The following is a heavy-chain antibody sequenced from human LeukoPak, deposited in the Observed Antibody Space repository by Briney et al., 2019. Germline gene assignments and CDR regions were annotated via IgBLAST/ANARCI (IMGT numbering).Heavy chain of an antibody. Sequence: GGSLRLSCAASGFTFSSYSMNWVRQAPGKGLEWVSSISGSSYYIYYADSVKGRFTISRDNAKNSLYLQMNSLRAEDTAVYYCAKDISGWYGSFAFDIWGQGTMVTVSS. CDR1: GFTFSSYS. CDR3: AKDISGWYGSFAFDI. D-gene: IGHD6-19*01. V-gene: IGHV3-21*04. J-gene: IGHJ3*02. CDR2: ISGSSYYI.